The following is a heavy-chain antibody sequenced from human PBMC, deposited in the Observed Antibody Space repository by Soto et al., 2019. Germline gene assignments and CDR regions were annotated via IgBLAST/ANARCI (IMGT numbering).Heavy chain of an antibody. J-gene: IGHJ4*02. D-gene: IGHD3-10*02. V-gene: IGHV3-33*01. Sequence: QVQLVESGGGVVQPGRSLRLSCAASGFTCSSYGMHWVRQAPGKGLEWVAVIWYDGGNKYYADSVKGRFTISRDNSKNTLYLQMNSLRAEDTAVYYCARGVMLQVAVEIDYWGQGTLVTVSS. CDR2: IWYDGGNK. CDR1: GFTCSSYG. CDR3: ARGVMLQVAVEIDY.